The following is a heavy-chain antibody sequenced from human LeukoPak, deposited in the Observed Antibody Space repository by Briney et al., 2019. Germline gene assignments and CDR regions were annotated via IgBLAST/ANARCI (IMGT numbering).Heavy chain of an antibody. J-gene: IGHJ4*02. CDR3: ARDYSGSYAERFDY. CDR2: IYYSGST. V-gene: IGHV4-39*07. D-gene: IGHD1-26*01. Sequence: SETLSLTCTVSGGSISSSSYYWGWIRQPPGKGLEWIGSIYYSGSTYYNPSLKSRVTISVDTSKNQFSLKLSSVTAADTAVYYCARDYSGSYAERFDYWGQGTLVTVSS. CDR1: GGSISSSSYY.